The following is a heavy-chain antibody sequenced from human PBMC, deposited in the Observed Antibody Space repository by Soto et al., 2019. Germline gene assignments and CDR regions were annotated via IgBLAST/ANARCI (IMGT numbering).Heavy chain of an antibody. J-gene: IGHJ3*02. V-gene: IGHV4-30-2*01. Sequence: SETLSLTCAVSGGSISSGGYSWSWIRQPPGKGLEWIGYIYHSGSTYYNPSLKSRVTISVDRSKNQFSLKLSSVTAADTAVYYCARGGDYAGDAFDIWGQGTMVTVSS. D-gene: IGHD4-17*01. CDR1: GGSISSGGYS. CDR2: IYHSGST. CDR3: ARGGDYAGDAFDI.